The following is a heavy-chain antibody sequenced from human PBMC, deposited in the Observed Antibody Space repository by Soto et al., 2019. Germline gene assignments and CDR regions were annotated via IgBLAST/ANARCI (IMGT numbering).Heavy chain of an antibody. CDR1: GYTFTGYY. J-gene: IGHJ5*02. CDR3: ARGRRIMVRGVSNWFDP. Sequence: QVQLVQSGAEVKKPGASVKVSCKASGYTFTGYYMHWVRQAPGQGLEWMGWINPNSGGTNYAQKFQGRVTMTRDTSISTAYMELSRLRSDDTAVYYCARGRRIMVRGVSNWFDPWGQGTLVTVSS. D-gene: IGHD3-10*01. V-gene: IGHV1-2*02. CDR2: INPNSGGT.